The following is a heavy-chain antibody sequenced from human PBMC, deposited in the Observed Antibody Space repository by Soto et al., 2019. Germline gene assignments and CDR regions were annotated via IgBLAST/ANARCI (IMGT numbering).Heavy chain of an antibody. CDR1: GVSVSSGDYY. CDR2: IYYSGST. V-gene: IGHV4-31*03. Sequence: SETLSLTCTVSGVSVSSGDYYWAWIRQRPGEGLEWIGYIYYSGSTHYNASLKSRLTISIGTSKNHYSLKLSSVTAADTAAYFWTRVRDYYYMDVWGKGTPVTAP. J-gene: IGHJ6*03. CDR3: TRVRDYYYMDV.